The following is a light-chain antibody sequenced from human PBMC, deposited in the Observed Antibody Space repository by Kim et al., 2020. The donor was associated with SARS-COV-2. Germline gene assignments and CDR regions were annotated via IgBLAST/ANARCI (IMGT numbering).Light chain of an antibody. V-gene: IGLV1-51*01. CDR1: GSNIGSNY. CDR2: DND. J-gene: IGLJ1*01. CDR3: ATWDASLSAGV. Sequence: QSVLTQPPSVSAAPGQKVTISCSGSGSNIGSNYVSWYQQVPGTAPKLLIYDNDHRPSGIPDRFSGSKSGTSATLGISGLQTGDEADYYCATWDASLSAGVFGSGTTVTVL.